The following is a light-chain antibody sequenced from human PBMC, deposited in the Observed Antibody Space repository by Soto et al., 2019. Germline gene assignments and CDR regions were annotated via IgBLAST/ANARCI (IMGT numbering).Light chain of an antibody. CDR2: GAS. J-gene: IGKJ5*01. V-gene: IGKV3-15*01. CDR1: QKISSRY. Sequence: EIVLKQSPGTLSLSPGERATLSCRASQKISSRYLAWYQQRPGQAPRLLIYGASTRATGIPARFSGSGSGTEFTLTISSLQSEDFAVYYCQQYNNWPPITFGQGTRLEI. CDR3: QQYNNWPPIT.